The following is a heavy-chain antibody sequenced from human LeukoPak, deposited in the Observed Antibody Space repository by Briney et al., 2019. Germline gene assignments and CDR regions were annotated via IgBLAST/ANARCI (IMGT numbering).Heavy chain of an antibody. J-gene: IGHJ5*02. V-gene: IGHV3-23*01. D-gene: IGHD3-10*01. CDR1: GFTFSSYA. Sequence: PGRSLRLSCAASGFTFSSYAMSWVRQAPGKGLEWVSAISGSGGSTYYADSMKGRFTISRDNSKNTLYLQMNSLRAEDTAVYYSANMVFRGGWFDPWGQGTLVTVSS. CDR2: ISGSGGST. CDR3: ANMVFRGGWFDP.